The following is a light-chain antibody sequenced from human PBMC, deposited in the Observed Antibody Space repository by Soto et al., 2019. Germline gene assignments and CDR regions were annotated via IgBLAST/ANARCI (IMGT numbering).Light chain of an antibody. Sequence: DIQMTQSPSSLSAAVGERVTITCQASQDISNYLNWYQQKPGKAPNLLIYSAFSLESGVPSRFSGSGSGTDYTLTISSLQPEDFATYFCQQSYSRPRTFGQGTKVDIK. CDR1: QDISNY. J-gene: IGKJ1*01. CDR3: QQSYSRPRT. V-gene: IGKV1-39*01. CDR2: SAF.